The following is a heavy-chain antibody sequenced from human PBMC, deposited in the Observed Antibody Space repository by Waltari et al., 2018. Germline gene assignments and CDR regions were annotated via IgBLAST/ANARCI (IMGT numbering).Heavy chain of an antibody. V-gene: IGHV3-66*02. CDR3: ARERRSSSWYYFDY. J-gene: IGHJ4*02. D-gene: IGHD6-13*01. Sequence: EVQLVESGGGLVQPGGSLRLSCAASGFTVSSNYMSWVRQAPGKGLEWVSVIYSGGSTYYADSVKGRFTISRDNSKNTLYLQMNSLRAEDTAVYYCARERRSSSWYYFDYWGQGTLVTVSS. CDR2: IYSGGST. CDR1: GFTVSSNY.